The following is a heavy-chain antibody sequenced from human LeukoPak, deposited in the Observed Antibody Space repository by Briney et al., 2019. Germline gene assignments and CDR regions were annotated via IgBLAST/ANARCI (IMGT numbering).Heavy chain of an antibody. Sequence: GESLKISCKGSGYSFTSYWIGWVRPMPGKGLEWMGIIYPGDSDTRYSPSFQGQVTISADKSISTAYLQWSSLKASDTAMYYCARLQYCSGGSCYWNNWFDPWGQGTLVTVSS. CDR3: ARLQYCSGGSCYWNNWFDP. CDR2: IYPGDSDT. V-gene: IGHV5-51*01. CDR1: GYSFTSYW. D-gene: IGHD2-15*01. J-gene: IGHJ5*02.